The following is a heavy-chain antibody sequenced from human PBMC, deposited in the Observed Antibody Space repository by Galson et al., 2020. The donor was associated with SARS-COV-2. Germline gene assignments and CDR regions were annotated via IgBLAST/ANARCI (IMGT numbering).Heavy chain of an antibody. V-gene: IGHV1-24*01. CDR2: FDPEDGET. Sequence: ASVKVFCKVSGYTLTELSMHWVRQAPGKGLEWMGGFDPEDGETIYAQKFQGRVTMTEETSTDTAYMELSSLRSEDTAVYYCATGPAYYYDSSGYYPGGGPWFGPWGQGTRVTVST. CDR3: ATGPAYYYDSSGYYPGGGPWFGP. CDR1: GYTLTELS. D-gene: IGHD3-22*01. J-gene: IGHJ5*02.